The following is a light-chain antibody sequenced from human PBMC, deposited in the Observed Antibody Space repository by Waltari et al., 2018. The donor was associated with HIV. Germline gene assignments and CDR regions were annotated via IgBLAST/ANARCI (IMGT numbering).Light chain of an antibody. Sequence: QSALTQPASVSGSPGQSITISCTGTSNDLGSSNSVSWHQQHPGEAPKLIIHDVSDRPSGISNRFSGSKSGNTASLTISGLQTEDEADYYCSSYTSSITYVFGSGTRVTVL. CDR2: DVS. CDR3: SSYTSSITYV. J-gene: IGLJ1*01. CDR1: SNDLGSSNS. V-gene: IGLV2-14*03.